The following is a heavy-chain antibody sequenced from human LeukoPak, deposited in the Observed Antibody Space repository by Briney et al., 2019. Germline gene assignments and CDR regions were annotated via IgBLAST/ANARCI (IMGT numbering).Heavy chain of an antibody. V-gene: IGHV4-39*07. CDR2: IYYSGST. D-gene: IGHD4-17*01. J-gene: IGHJ4*02. CDR1: GGSISSSSYY. Sequence: SETLSLTCTVSGGSISSSSYYWGWIRQPPGKGLEWIGSIYYSGSTYYNPSLKSRVTISVDTSKNQFSLKLSSVTAADTAVYYCARDSHYGDYSDYWGQGTLVTVSS. CDR3: ARDSHYGDYSDY.